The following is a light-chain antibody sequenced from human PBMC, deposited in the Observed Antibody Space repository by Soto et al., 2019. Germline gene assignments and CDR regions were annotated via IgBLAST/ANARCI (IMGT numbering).Light chain of an antibody. J-gene: IGKJ2*02. Sequence: EIVLTQSPATLSLSPGERATLSCRASQSVSSYLAWYQQKPGQAPRLLIHDASNRATGIPARFSGSGSGTDFTLTISSLEPEDFAVYYCQQRSNWKCTFGQGTKLEIK. V-gene: IGKV3-11*01. CDR1: QSVSSY. CDR3: QQRSNWKCT. CDR2: DAS.